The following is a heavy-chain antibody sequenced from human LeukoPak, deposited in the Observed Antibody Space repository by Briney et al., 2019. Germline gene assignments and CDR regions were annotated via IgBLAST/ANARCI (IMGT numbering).Heavy chain of an antibody. CDR1: GYTFTGYY. V-gene: IGHV1-2*06. CDR3: ARAYYDYVWGSCRPPPFDY. J-gene: IGHJ4*02. CDR2: INPNSGGT. Sequence: ASVKVSCKASGYTFTGYYMHWVRQAPGQGLEWMGRINPNSGGTNYAQKFQGRVTMTRDTSISTAYMELSRLRSDDTAVYYCARAYYDYVWGSCRPPPFDYWGQGTLVTVSS. D-gene: IGHD3-16*02.